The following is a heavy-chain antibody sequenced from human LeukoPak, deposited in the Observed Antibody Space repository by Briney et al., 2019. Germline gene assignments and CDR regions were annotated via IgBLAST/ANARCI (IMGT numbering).Heavy chain of an antibody. D-gene: IGHD3-22*01. CDR2: ISSSSYI. V-gene: IGHV3-21*01. CDR3: ARDRRADSSGYYRPDFDY. J-gene: IGHJ4*02. Sequence: GGSLRLSCAASGFTFSSYSMNWVRQAPGKGLEWVSSISSSSYIYYADSVKGRFTISRDNAKNSLYLQMNSLRAEDTAVYYCARDRRADSSGYYRPDFDYWGQGTLVTVSS. CDR1: GFTFSSYS.